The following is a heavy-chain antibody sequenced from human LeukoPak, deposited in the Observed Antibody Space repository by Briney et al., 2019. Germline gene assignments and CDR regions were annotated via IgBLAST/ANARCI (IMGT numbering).Heavy chain of an antibody. CDR3: AKSKEGRYCSSSSCHEFDY. V-gene: IGHV3-30*18. CDR1: GFAFSSLG. J-gene: IGHJ4*02. D-gene: IGHD2-2*01. Sequence: GGSLRLSCAASGFAFSSLGMHWVRQAPGKGLEWVAFISYDGSDKYNGDSVKGRFTISRDNSKNTLYLQMNSLRAEDTAVYYCAKSKEGRYCSSSSCHEFDYWGQGTVVTVSS. CDR2: ISYDGSDK.